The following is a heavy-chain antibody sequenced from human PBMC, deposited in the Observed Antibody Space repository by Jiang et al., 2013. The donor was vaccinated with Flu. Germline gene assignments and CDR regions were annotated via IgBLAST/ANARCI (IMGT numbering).Heavy chain of an antibody. CDR1: GFTFSSYA. J-gene: IGHJ3*02. D-gene: IGHD6-13*01. CDR3: AKDPAAAGIPHNRGRAGAFDI. CDR2: ISGSGGST. V-gene: IGHV3-23*01. Sequence: QPGGPVRLSCAASGFTFSSYAMSWVRQAPGKGLEWVSAISGSGGSTYYADSVKGRFTISRDNSKNTLYLQMNSLRAEDTAVYYCAKDPAAAGIPHNRGRAGAFDIWGQGTMVTVSS.